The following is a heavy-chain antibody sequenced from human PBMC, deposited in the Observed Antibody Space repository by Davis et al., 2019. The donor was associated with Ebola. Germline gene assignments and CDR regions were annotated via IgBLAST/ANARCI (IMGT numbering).Heavy chain of an antibody. V-gene: IGHV1-46*01. J-gene: IGHJ6*02. CDR2: INPNDGRT. D-gene: IGHD1-26*01. CDR3: ARSPPAPKYSGSFLYYYYYYGMDV. CDR1: GYSFTDYY. Sequence: AASVKVSCKTSGYSFTDYYIHWMRQAPGQGLEWMGMINPNDGRTIYAQKFQGRVTITRDTSASTAYIELRSLRSDDTAVYYCARSPPAPKYSGSFLYYYYYYGMDVWGQGTTVTVSS.